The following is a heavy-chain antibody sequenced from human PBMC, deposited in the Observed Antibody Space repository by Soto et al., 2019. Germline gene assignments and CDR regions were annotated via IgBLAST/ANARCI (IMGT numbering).Heavy chain of an antibody. V-gene: IGHV1-46*03. CDR3: VRNSYFFGSDY. J-gene: IGHJ4*01. CDR1: GYTFTNYH. Sequence: QVQLVQSGAEVKKPGASVKVSCKASGYTFTNYHIHWVRQAPGQGLEWIGKINPGGGSTSYAQKFQGRVTLTRDTFKTTVYMELSSLRSEDTAVYYCVRNSYFFGSDYWGHGTLVTVSS. D-gene: IGHD3-3*01. CDR2: INPGGGST.